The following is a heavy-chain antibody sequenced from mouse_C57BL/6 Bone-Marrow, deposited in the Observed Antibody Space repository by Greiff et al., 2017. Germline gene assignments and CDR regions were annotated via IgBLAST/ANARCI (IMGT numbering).Heavy chain of an antibody. Sequence: EVQLQQSGAELVRPGASVKLSCTASGFNIKDDYMHWVKQRPEQGLEWIGWIDPENGDTEYASKFQGKATITADTSSNTAYLQLSSLTSEDTAVYYCTTFYGSSYLRYFDVWGTGTTVTVSS. CDR2: IDPENGDT. CDR1: GFNIKDDY. V-gene: IGHV14-4*01. CDR3: TTFYGSSYLRYFDV. J-gene: IGHJ1*03. D-gene: IGHD1-1*01.